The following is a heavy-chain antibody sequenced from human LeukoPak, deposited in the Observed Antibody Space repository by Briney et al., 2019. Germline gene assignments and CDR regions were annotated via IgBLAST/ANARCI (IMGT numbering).Heavy chain of an antibody. D-gene: IGHD5-18*01. CDR2: IIPIFGTA. CDR3: ARKRGYSYGPLDY. V-gene: IGHV1-69*13. J-gene: IGHJ4*02. Sequence: SVKVSCKASGGTFSSYAINWVRQAPGQGLKWMGGIIPIFGTANYAQKFQGRVTITADEYTSTAYMELSSLRSEDTAVYYCARKRGYSYGPLDYWGQGTLVTVSS. CDR1: GGTFSSYA.